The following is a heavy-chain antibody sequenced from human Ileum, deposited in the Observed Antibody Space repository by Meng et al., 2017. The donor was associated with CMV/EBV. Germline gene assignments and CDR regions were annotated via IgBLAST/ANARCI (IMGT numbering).Heavy chain of an antibody. V-gene: IGHV1-69*05. Sequence: SVKVSCKASGGTFSSYAISWVRQAPGQGLEWMGGIIPIYAQRFQGRLTITTDESTSTVYMELSSLRSEDTAVYYCARGSGVAYYGMDVWGQGTTVTVSS. CDR3: ARGSGVAYYGMDV. J-gene: IGHJ6*02. CDR1: GGTFSSYA. CDR2: IIPI. D-gene: IGHD3-10*01.